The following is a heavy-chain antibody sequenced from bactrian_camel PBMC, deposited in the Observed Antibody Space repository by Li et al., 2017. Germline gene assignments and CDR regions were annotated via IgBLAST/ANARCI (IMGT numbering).Heavy chain of an antibody. CDR3: AAANTVGTLQCLQRTRENDWHH. D-gene: IGHD1*01. J-gene: IGHJ4*01. CDR1: GFTFSNYD. CDR2: LKWDGTDT. Sequence: HVQLVESGGGLVQPGGSLRLSCVASGFTFSNYDMSWVRQAPGKGLEWVSTLKWDGTDTYYADSVKGRFTISQDNTKRTVYLQMNALRAEDTAQYICAAANTVGTLQCLQRTRENDWHHWGKGTQVTVS. V-gene: IGHV3-2*01.